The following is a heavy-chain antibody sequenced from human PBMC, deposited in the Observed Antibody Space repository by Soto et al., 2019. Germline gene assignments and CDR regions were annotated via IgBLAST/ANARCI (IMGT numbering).Heavy chain of an antibody. D-gene: IGHD3-3*01. CDR2: IYSGGST. CDR1: GFTVSSSY. J-gene: IGHJ3*02. Sequence: EVQLVESGGGLVQPGGSLRLSCAASGFTVSSSYMSYVRQAPGKGLEWVSVIYSGGSTFYADSVKGRFTISRHNSNNTLYLQMNSLRAEDTAVYYCASGWRVDACDIWGQGTMVTVSS. CDR3: ASGWRVDACDI. V-gene: IGHV3-53*04.